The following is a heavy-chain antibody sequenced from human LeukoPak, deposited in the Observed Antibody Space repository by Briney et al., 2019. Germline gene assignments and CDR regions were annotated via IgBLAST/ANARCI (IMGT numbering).Heavy chain of an antibody. CDR3: ARTIAAAGFDYFDY. Sequence: GGSLRLFCAASGFTVSSNYMSWVRQAPGKGLEGVSIIYSAGNTYYADSVKGRFTVSRDNSKNTLYLQMNSLRDEDTAVYYCARTIAAAGFDYFDYWGQGTLVTVSS. CDR1: GFTVSSNY. CDR2: IYSAGNT. D-gene: IGHD6-13*01. V-gene: IGHV3-66*01. J-gene: IGHJ4*02.